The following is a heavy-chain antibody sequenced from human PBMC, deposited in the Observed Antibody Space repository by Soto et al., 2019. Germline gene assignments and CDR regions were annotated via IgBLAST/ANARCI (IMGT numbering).Heavy chain of an antibody. CDR1: GGSISSSSYY. CDR2: IYYSGST. V-gene: IGHV4-39*01. Sequence: SETLSLTCTVSGGSISSSSYYWGWIRQPPGKGLEWIGSIYYSGSTYYNPSLKSRVTISVDTSKNQFSLELSSVTAADTAVYYCARLETLSAAARPSRANYYYYYMDVWGKGTTVTVSS. CDR3: ARLETLSAAARPSRANYYYYYMDV. D-gene: IGHD6-6*01. J-gene: IGHJ6*03.